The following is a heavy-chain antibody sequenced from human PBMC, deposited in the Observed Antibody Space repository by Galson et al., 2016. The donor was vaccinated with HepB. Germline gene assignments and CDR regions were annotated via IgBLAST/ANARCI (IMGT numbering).Heavy chain of an antibody. CDR2: INPSEGST. CDR3: ARDPWAVGAT. CDR1: GYTFTSYY. Sequence: SVKVSCKASGYTFTSYYMHWVRQAPGQGLEWMGIINPSEGSTSYAQRFQGRVTMTRDTSTSTVYLELSSLRSEDTAVYYCARDPWAVGATWGQGTLVSVSS. J-gene: IGHJ1*01. V-gene: IGHV1-46*01. D-gene: IGHD1-26*01.